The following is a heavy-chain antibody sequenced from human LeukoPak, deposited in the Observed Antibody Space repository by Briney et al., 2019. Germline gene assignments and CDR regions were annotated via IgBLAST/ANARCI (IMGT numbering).Heavy chain of an antibody. D-gene: IGHD2-2*01. CDR3: ARRPPYRYCSSTSCPSWFDP. V-gene: IGHV5-51*01. CDR1: GYSFTNYS. CDR2: IYPVDSDN. Sequence: GESLKISCKGSGYSFTNYSISWVPQMPGKGLEWMGIIYPVDSDNRYRPSLQDKVTISADKSISTAYLQWSSLKASDTAMYYCARRPPYRYCSSTSCPSWFDPWGQGTLVTVSS. J-gene: IGHJ5*02.